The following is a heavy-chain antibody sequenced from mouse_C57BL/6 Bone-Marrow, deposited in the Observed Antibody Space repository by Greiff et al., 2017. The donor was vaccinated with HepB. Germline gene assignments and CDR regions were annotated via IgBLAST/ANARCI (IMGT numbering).Heavy chain of an antibody. Sequence: VQLQQSGAELVRPGASVKLSCTASGFNIKDDYMHWVKQRPEQGLEWIGWIDPENGDTEYASKFQGKATITADTSSNTAYLQLRSLTSEDTAVYYCTELRLNYWGQGTTLTVSS. V-gene: IGHV14-4*01. CDR2: IDPENGDT. D-gene: IGHD3-2*02. J-gene: IGHJ2*01. CDR3: TELRLNY. CDR1: GFNIKDDY.